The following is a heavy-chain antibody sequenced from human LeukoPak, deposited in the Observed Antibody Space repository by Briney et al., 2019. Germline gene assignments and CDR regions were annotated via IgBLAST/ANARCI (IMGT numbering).Heavy chain of an antibody. J-gene: IGHJ4*02. V-gene: IGHV4-39*07. CDR3: ARAHSYGYTLDY. CDR2: IYYSGST. CDR1: GGSISSSSYY. Sequence: SETLSLTCTVSGGSISSSSYYWGWIRQPPGKGLEWIGSIYYSGSTYYNPSLKSRVTISVDTSKNQFSLKLSSVTAADTAVYYCARAHSYGYTLDYWGQGTLVTVSS. D-gene: IGHD5-18*01.